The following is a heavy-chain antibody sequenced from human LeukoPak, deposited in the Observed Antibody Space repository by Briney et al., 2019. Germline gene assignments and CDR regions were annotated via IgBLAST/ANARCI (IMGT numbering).Heavy chain of an antibody. V-gene: IGHV1-46*01. CDR1: GYTFTGYY. D-gene: IGHD3-16*01. CDR3: ARGVGGLGNMDV. Sequence: ASVKVSCKASGYTFTGYYMHWVRQAPGQGLEWMGIINPSGGSTSYAQKFQGRVTMTRNTSINTAYLELSSLRSDDTAVYFCARGVGGLGNMDVWGEGTTVIVSS. J-gene: IGHJ6*03. CDR2: INPSGGST.